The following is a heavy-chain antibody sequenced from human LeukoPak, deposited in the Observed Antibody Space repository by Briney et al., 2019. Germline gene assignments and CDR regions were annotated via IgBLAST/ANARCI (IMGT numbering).Heavy chain of an antibody. D-gene: IGHD3-3*01. Sequence: PSETLSLTCAVYGGSFSGYYWSWIRQPPGKGLEWIGEINHSGSTNYNPSLKSRVTISVDTSKNQFSLKLSSVTAADTAVYYCARGARQDSGFWSGYYPNWFDPWGQGTLVTVSS. CDR3: ARGARQDSGFWSGYYPNWFDP. V-gene: IGHV4-34*01. CDR1: GGSFSGYY. CDR2: INHSGST. J-gene: IGHJ5*02.